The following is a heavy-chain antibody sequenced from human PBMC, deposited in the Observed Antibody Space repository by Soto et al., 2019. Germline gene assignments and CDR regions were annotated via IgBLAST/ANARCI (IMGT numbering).Heavy chain of an antibody. CDR2: IIPIFGTA. V-gene: IGHV1-69*13. CDR3: ARVRQDIVLMVYAPRGDDAFDI. D-gene: IGHD2-8*01. Sequence: ASVKVSCKASGGTFSSYAISWVRQAPGQGLEWMVGIIPIFGTANYAQKFQGRVTITADESTSTAYMELSSLRSEDTAVYYCARVRQDIVLMVYAPRGDDAFDIWGQGTMVTVSS. J-gene: IGHJ3*02. CDR1: GGTFSSYA.